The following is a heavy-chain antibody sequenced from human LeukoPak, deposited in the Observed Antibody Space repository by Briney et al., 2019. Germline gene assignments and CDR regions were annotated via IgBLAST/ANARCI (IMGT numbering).Heavy chain of an antibody. V-gene: IGHV1-18*01. D-gene: IGHD6-19*01. CDR1: GYTFTSYG. J-gene: IGHJ6*03. CDR2: ISAYNGNT. Sequence: GASVKVSCKASGYTFTSYGISWVRQAPGQGLEWMGWISAYNGNTNYAQKFQGRVTMTTDTSTSTAYMELRSLRSDDTALYYCARGPPKRKAVAGYYYYYYMDVWGKGTTVTVSS. CDR3: ARGPPKRKAVAGYYYYYYMDV.